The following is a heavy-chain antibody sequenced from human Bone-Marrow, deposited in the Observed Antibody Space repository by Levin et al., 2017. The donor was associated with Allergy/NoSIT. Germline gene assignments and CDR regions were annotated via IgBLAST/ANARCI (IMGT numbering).Heavy chain of an antibody. J-gene: IGHJ4*02. CDR3: ARGSWGSPFDY. D-gene: IGHD7-27*01. V-gene: IGHV3-66*01. CDR2: IYSGGST. Sequence: GESLKISCAASGFTVSSNYMSWVRQAPGKGLEWVSVIYSGGSTYYADSVKGRFTISRDNSKNTLYLQMNSLRAEDTAVYYCARGSWGSPFDYWGQGTLVTVSS. CDR1: GFTVSSNY.